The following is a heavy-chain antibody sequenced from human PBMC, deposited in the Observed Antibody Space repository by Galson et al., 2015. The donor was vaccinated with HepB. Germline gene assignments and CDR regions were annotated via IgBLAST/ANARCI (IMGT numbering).Heavy chain of an antibody. J-gene: IGHJ2*01. CDR2: IIPIFGTA. Sequence: SVKVSCKASGGTFSSYAISWVRQAPGQGLERMGGIIPIFGTANYAQKFQGRVTITADESTSTAYMELSSLRSEDTAVYYCARDSIVVWGFRYFDLWGRGTLVTVSS. CDR3: ARDSIVVWGFRYFDL. V-gene: IGHV1-69*13. CDR1: GGTFSSYA. D-gene: IGHD2-15*01.